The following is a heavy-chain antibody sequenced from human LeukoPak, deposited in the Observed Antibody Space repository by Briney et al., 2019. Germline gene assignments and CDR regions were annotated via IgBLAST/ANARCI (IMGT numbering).Heavy chain of an antibody. J-gene: IGHJ1*01. D-gene: IGHD6-13*01. V-gene: IGHV1-18*01. CDR2: ISAYNGNT. Sequence: ASVKVSCKASGYTFTSYGISWVRQAPGQGLEWMGRISAYNGNTNYAQKLQGRVTMTTDTSTSTAYMELRSLRSDDTAVYYCARDTFAIAAATYFQHWGQGTLVTVSS. CDR3: ARDTFAIAAATYFQH. CDR1: GYTFTSYG.